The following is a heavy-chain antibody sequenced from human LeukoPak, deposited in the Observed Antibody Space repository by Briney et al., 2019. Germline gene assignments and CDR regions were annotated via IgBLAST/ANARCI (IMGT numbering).Heavy chain of an antibody. CDR3: ARAYAGAFDI. J-gene: IGHJ3*02. D-gene: IGHD3-10*01. Sequence: SETLSLTCAVYGGSFSVYYWSWIRQPPGKGLEWIGEINHSGSTNYNPSLKSRVTISVDTSKNQFSLKLSSVTAADTAVYYCARAYAGAFDIWGQGTMVTVSS. CDR1: GGSFSVYY. V-gene: IGHV4-34*01. CDR2: INHSGST.